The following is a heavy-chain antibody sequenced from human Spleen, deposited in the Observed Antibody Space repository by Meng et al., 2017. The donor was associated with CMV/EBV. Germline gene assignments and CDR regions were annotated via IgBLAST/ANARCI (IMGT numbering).Heavy chain of an antibody. V-gene: IGHV3-9*01. CDR3: AKDVEYSSSYYFDY. D-gene: IGHD6-6*01. CDR2: ISWNSGNI. J-gene: IGHJ4*02. CDR1: GFTFDDYA. Sequence: SLKISCAASGFTFDDYAMHWVRQAPGKGLEWVSGISWNSGNIGYADSVKGRFTISRDNAKNSLYLQMNSLRAEDTALYYCAKDVEYSSSYYFDYWGQGTLVTVSS.